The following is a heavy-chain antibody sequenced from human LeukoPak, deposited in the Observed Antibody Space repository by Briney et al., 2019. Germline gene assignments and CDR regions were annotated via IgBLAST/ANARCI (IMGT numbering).Heavy chain of an antibody. J-gene: IGHJ4*02. CDR3: ARSGNEYGDYGVDY. CDR2: INQDGSEK. V-gene: IGHV3-7*01. CDR1: GFTFSRYW. D-gene: IGHD4-17*01. Sequence: GGSLRLSCAASGFTFSRYWMNWVRQAPGKGLEWVANINQDGSEKYYVDSVKGRFTISRDNAKNSLYLQMNSLRAEDTAVYYCARSGNEYGDYGVDYWGQGILVTVSS.